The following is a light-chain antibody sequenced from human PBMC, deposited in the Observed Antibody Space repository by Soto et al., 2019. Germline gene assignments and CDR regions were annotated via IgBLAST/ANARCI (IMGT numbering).Light chain of an antibody. CDR1: QSVGSN. V-gene: IGKV3D-15*01. CDR2: GAS. Sequence: EIVMTPSPATLSVSPAEGATLSSEASQSVGSNVAWYEQKPGQAPRLLNYGASTRDIGISARVSGSGSGTEFALTIRSLQSEDFAVYYCQQYDNWPLTVGGGTKVDIK. CDR3: QQYDNWPLT. J-gene: IGKJ4*01.